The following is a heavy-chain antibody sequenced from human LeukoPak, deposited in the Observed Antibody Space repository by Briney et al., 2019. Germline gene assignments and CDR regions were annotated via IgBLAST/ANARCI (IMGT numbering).Heavy chain of an antibody. CDR1: GASISGSTYY. J-gene: IGHJ6*02. V-gene: IGHV4-39*07. CDR3: ARGMYAMDV. Sequence: SETLSLTCTVSGASISGSTYYWGWLRQPPGKGLEWIGSVYHDGSSNYNPSLKSRVTTSVDTSKNQFSLRLSSVTAADTALYYCARGMYAMDVWGQGTTVTVSS. CDR2: VYHDGSS.